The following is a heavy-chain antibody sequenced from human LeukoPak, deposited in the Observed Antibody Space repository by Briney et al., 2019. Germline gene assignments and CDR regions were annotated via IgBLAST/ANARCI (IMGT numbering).Heavy chain of an antibody. CDR2: IGTDGSYI. V-gene: IGHV3-21*01. CDR3: TRKMKTGIRVGTLLT. J-gene: IGHJ3*01. Sequence: GGSLRLSCAASGFTFSSHNMNWVRQAPMKGLEWVSSIGTDGSYIYYADSVQGRFTISRDNAKNSLYLQMNSLTAEDTAVYYCTRKMKTGIRVGTLLTCGQGTMVTVSS. CDR1: GFTFSSHN. D-gene: IGHD6-13*01.